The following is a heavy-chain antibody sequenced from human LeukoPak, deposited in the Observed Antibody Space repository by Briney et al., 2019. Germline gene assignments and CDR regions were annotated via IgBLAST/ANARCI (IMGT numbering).Heavy chain of an antibody. CDR3: ARQYSGFDY. V-gene: IGHV5-51*01. CDR1: GYTFTTYW. CDR2: IYPGDSDT. D-gene: IGHD5-12*01. Sequence: PGESLQISCKGSGYTFTTYWIAWVRQMPGKGLEWMGIIYPGDSDTRYSPSFQGQVTISADKSISTAYPQWSSLKASDTAMYYCARQYSGFDYWGQGTLVTVSS. J-gene: IGHJ4*02.